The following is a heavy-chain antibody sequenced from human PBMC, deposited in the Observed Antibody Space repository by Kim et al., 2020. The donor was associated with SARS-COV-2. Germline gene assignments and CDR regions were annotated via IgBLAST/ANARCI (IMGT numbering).Heavy chain of an antibody. CDR3: ARDQRGDAYSPNDY. V-gene: IGHV3-23*01. D-gene: IGHD4-4*01. J-gene: IGHJ4*02. CDR2: INNSGGTT. CDR1: GFTFSSYA. Sequence: GGSLRLSCAASGFTFSSYAMSWVRQAPGKGLEWVSVINNSGGTTYYADSVKGRFTISRDNSKSMLYLQMNRLRDEDTAIYYCARDQRGDAYSPNDYWGQGTLVTVSS.